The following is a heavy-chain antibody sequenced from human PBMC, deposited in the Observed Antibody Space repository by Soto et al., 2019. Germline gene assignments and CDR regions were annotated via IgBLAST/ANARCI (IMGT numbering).Heavy chain of an antibody. CDR2: VFYTGFT. J-gene: IGHJ4*02. CDR3: ATSQKGYNWNYFDH. D-gene: IGHD1-20*01. CDR1: GGSVSGRCYD. Sequence: LSLICAVPGGSVSGRCYDWGWRRQSPGKGPEWIGSVFYTGFTSYNPSLESRVSVSVDTSKNQFSLKVSGVSAADTAVYYCATSQKGYNWNYFDHWGQGDLVTVSS. V-gene: IGHV4-39*01.